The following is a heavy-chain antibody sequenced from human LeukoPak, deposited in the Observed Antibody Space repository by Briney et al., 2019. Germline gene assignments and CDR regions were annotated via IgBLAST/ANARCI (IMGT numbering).Heavy chain of an antibody. Sequence: GVSLRLSCAASGFTFSTYSMNWVRQAPGKGLEWVSSITSTSSYIHYADSVKGRFTISRDNAKNSVYLQMNSLRAEDTAVYYCAREEAVAGSFDYWGQGTLVTVSS. D-gene: IGHD6-19*01. J-gene: IGHJ4*02. V-gene: IGHV3-21*01. CDR1: GFTFSTYS. CDR2: ITSTSSYI. CDR3: AREEAVAGSFDY.